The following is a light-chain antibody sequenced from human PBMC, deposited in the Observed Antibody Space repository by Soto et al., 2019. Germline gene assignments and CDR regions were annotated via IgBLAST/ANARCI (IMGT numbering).Light chain of an antibody. CDR2: DAS. Sequence: DIQMTPSPSTLSASVGDRVTITCRASQSISSWLAWYQQKPGKAPKLLIYDASSLESGVPSRFSGSGSGTELTLTISSLQPDDFATYYCQQYTSHSTFGQGTKVDIK. J-gene: IGKJ1*01. V-gene: IGKV1-5*01. CDR1: QSISSW. CDR3: QQYTSHST.